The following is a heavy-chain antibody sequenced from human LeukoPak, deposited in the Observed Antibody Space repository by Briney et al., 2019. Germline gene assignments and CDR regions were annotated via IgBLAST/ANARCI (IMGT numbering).Heavy chain of an antibody. Sequence: GGSLRLSCAASGFTFSSYDMHWVRQAPGKGLEWVAVISYDGSNKYYADSVKGRFTISRDNSKNTLYLQMNSLRAEDTAVYYCAKDSVMIGSAGDYWGQGTLVTVSS. J-gene: IGHJ4*02. D-gene: IGHD2-21*01. V-gene: IGHV3-30*18. CDR1: GFTFSSYD. CDR2: ISYDGSNK. CDR3: AKDSVMIGSAGDY.